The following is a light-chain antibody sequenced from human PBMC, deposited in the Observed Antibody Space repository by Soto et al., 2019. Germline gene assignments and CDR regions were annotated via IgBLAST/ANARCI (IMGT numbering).Light chain of an antibody. V-gene: IGKV3-15*01. CDR2: YAS. J-gene: IGKJ1*01. CDR1: QSISNN. CDR3: QHYNNWPKT. Sequence: EIVMTQSPATLSVSPGERATLSCRASQSISNNLAWYQQKVGQAPRLLIHYASARATGIPDRFSGSGSGTEFTLTISSLQSEDFAVYYCQHYNNWPKTFGQGTKVEIK.